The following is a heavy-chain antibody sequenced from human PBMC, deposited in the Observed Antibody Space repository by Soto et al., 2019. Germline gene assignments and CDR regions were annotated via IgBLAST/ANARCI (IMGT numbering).Heavy chain of an antibody. Sequence: QVQVRESGPGLLRPSETLSLTCAVDSISSIACWSWVRQPPGKGLQWRGEVDHTGRTNYNQSLKSRITISVDMSRSQLSLKMTSVTAADTAFYYCARAGGYDSTVYWGQGTLVTVSS. D-gene: IGHD5-12*01. J-gene: IGHJ4*02. CDR1: SISSIAC. CDR3: ARAGGYDSTVY. V-gene: IGHV4-4*02. CDR2: VDHTGRT.